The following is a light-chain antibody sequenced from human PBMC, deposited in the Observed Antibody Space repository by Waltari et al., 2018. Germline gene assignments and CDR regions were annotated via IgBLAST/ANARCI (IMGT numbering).Light chain of an antibody. J-gene: IGKJ3*01. CDR3: QQSYSTPFT. CDR2: TAS. CDR1: QSIRTF. Sequence: DIQMTQSPSTLSASVGDRVTITCRASQSIRTFLNWYQQRPGKAPELLILTASTLQPGVPSRFSGGGSGTDFTLTISSLQPEDFATCYCQQSYSTPFTFGPGTKVHIK. V-gene: IGKV1-39*01.